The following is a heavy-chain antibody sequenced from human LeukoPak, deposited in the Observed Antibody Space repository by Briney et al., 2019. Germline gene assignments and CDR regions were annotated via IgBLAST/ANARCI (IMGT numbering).Heavy chain of an antibody. CDR2: IYYSGST. CDR3: ASTQGATEYYFDY. D-gene: IGHD4/OR15-4a*01. CDR1: GGSISSYY. J-gene: IGHJ4*02. Sequence: PSETLSLTCTVSGGSISSYYWSWIRQPPGKGLEWIGYIYYSGSTNNNPSLKSRLTISVDTSENHFTLKLSSVTAADTAVYYCASTQGATEYYFDYWGQGTLVTVSS. V-gene: IGHV4-59*01.